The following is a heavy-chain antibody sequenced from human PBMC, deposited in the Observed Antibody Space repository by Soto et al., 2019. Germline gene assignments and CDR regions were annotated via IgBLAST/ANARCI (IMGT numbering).Heavy chain of an antibody. V-gene: IGHV3-7*01. CDR3: VKDNRGSY. Sequence: GGSPRLSSAASGFTFSTCWMIWVRQAPGKGLEWVANINQDGSERYYVDSVKGRFTISRDNAKNSLYLQMNSLRAEDTAVYYCVKDNRGSYWGQGTLVTVSS. CDR2: INQDGSER. D-gene: IGHD3-10*01. J-gene: IGHJ4*02. CDR1: GFTFSTCW.